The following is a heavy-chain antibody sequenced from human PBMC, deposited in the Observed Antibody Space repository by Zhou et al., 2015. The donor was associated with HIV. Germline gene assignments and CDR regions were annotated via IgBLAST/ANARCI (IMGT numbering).Heavy chain of an antibody. CDR2: IIPIFGTA. CDR3: AFRAGYSSGPGVDYFDY. Sequence: QVQLVQSGAEVKKPGSSVKVSCKASGGTFSSYAISWVRQAPGQGLEWMGGIIPIFGTANYAQKFQGRVTITADESTSTAYMELSSLRSEDTAVYYCAFRAGYSSGPGVDYFDYWGQGTLVTVSS. D-gene: IGHD6-19*01. CDR1: GGTFSSYA. V-gene: IGHV1-69*12. J-gene: IGHJ4*02.